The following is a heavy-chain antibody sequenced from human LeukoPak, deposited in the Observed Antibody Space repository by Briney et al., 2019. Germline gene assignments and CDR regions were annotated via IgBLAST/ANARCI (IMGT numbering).Heavy chain of an antibody. V-gene: IGHV3-30*18. CDR1: GFTFSSYG. D-gene: IGHD5-18*01. J-gene: IGHJ6*02. CDR3: AKDLSADTAMATYYYYGMDV. CDR2: ISYDGSNK. Sequence: GRSLRLSCAASGFTFSSYGMHWVRQAPGKGLEWVAVISYDGSNKYYADSVKGRFTISRDNSKNTLYLQMNSLRAEDTAVYYCAKDLSADTAMATYYYYGMDVWGQGTTVTVSS.